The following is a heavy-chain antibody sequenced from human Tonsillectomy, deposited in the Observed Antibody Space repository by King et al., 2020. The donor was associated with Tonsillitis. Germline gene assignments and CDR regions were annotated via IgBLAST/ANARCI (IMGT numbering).Heavy chain of an antibody. CDR3: ARRPAWGGYYFDY. CDR2: IYYSGST. J-gene: IGHJ4*02. Sequence: QLQESGPGLVKPSETLSLTCNVSRGSVSSSTYYWGWIRQPPGQGLEWIGNIYYSGSTYYNPSLKSRVNISVDPSKNQFSLKLRSVTAADTAVYYCARRPAWGGYYFDYWGQGALVTVSS. V-gene: IGHV4-39*01. D-gene: IGHD3-3*01. CDR1: RGSVSSSTYY.